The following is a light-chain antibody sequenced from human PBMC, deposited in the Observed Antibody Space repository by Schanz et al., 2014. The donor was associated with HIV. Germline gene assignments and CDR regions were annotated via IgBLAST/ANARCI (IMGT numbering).Light chain of an antibody. CDR3: QQYGSSGT. J-gene: IGKJ3*01. Sequence: EIVLTQSPGSLSLSPGGRATLSCRASQTVSSSSLAWFQQKPGQAPRLLIFGASIRTTGIPDRFSGSGSGTDFTLTINRLEPEDCAVYYCQQYGSSGTFGPGTKVHIQ. CDR2: GAS. V-gene: IGKV3-20*01. CDR1: QTVSSSS.